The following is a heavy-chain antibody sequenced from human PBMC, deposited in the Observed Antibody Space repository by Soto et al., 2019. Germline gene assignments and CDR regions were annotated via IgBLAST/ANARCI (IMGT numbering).Heavy chain of an antibody. V-gene: IGHV1-69*01. D-gene: IGHD5-12*01. CDR2: IIPIFGTA. Sequence: QVQLVQSGAEVKKPGSSVKVSYKASGGTFSSYAISWVRQAPGQGLEWMGGIIPIFGTANYAQKFQGRVTITADESTSTAYMELSSLRSEDTAVYYCARGHSGYDFLTYYFDYWGQGTLVTVSS. CDR1: GGTFSSYA. J-gene: IGHJ4*02. CDR3: ARGHSGYDFLTYYFDY.